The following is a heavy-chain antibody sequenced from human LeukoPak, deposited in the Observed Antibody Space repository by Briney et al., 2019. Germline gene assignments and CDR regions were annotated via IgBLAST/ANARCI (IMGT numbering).Heavy chain of an antibody. V-gene: IGHV3-23*01. CDR1: GFIFRTYA. CDR2: INGRGVST. CDR3: AREPYYDRTGSFDY. J-gene: IGHJ4*02. D-gene: IGHD3-22*01. Sequence: PGGSLRLSCAASGFIFRTYAMSWVRQAPGRGLEWVSAINGRGVSTYYADSVKGRFTISRDTSKNTLYLQLNSLRADDTALYYCAREPYYDRTGSFDYWGQGTLVTVSS.